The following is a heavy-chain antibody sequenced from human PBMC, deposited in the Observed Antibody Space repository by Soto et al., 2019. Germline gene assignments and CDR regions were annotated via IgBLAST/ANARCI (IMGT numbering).Heavy chain of an antibody. CDR2: ISSSSSYI. D-gene: IGHD5-18*01. Sequence: PGGSLRLSCAASGFTFSSYSMNWVRQAPGKGLEWVSSISSSSSYIYYADSVKGRLTISRDNAKNSLYLQMNSPRAEDTAVYYCARDQDTAMVTTYYYGMDVWGQGTTVTVSS. CDR3: ARDQDTAMVTTYYYGMDV. J-gene: IGHJ6*02. CDR1: GFTFSSYS. V-gene: IGHV3-21*01.